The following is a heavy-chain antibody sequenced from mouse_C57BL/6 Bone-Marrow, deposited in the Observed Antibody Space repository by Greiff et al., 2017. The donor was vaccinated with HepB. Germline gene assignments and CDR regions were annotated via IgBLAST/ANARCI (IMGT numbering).Heavy chain of an antibody. J-gene: IGHJ2*01. CDR2: IDPSDSYT. Sequence: VQLQQSGAELVKPGASVKLSCKASGYTFTSYWMQWVKQRPGQGLEWIGEIDPSDSYTNYNQKFKGKATLTVDTSSSTAYMQLSSLTSEDSAVYYCARKAIRDYFDYWGQGTTLTVSS. CDR3: ARKAIRDYFDY. V-gene: IGHV1-50*01. CDR1: GYTFTSYW.